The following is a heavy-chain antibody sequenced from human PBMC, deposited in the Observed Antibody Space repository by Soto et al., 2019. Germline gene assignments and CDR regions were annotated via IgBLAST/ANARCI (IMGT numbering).Heavy chain of an antibody. CDR1: GFTFSSYS. J-gene: IGHJ1*01. Sequence: GGSLRLSCAASGFTFSSYSMNWVRQAPGKGLEWIAYITSTGSSTYYADSVKGRFTISRDNGKNSLYLQMNSLRAEDTAVYYCARVLSAAGPVYSAQGTLVTVSS. CDR3: ARVLSAAGPVY. V-gene: IGHV3-48*01. D-gene: IGHD6-13*01. CDR2: ITSTGSST.